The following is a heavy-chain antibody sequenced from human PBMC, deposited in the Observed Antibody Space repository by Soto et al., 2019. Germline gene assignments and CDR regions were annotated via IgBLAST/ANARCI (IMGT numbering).Heavy chain of an antibody. Sequence: GWSLRLSCSASVFTFRSYSMNWFRQPPGKGLEWVSYISISSRTIYYADSVKGRFTISRDDAKNSLYLQMNSLRDEDTSVYYCARDNGIAGSFDPWGQGTLVTVSS. CDR2: ISISSRTI. D-gene: IGHD6-13*01. V-gene: IGHV3-48*02. J-gene: IGHJ5*02. CDR1: VFTFRSYS. CDR3: ARDNGIAGSFDP.